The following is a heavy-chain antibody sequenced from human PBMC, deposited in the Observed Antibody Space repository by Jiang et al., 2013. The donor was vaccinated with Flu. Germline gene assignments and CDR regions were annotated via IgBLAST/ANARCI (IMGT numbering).Heavy chain of an antibody. Sequence: GAEVKKPGESLKISCKGSGYSFTSYWIGWVRQMPGKGLEWMGIIYPGDSDTRYSPSFQGQVTISADKSISTAYLQWSSLKASDTAMYYCARTLAAAGTWEYYFDYWGQGTLVTVSS. J-gene: IGHJ4*02. D-gene: IGHD6-13*01. CDR2: IYPGDSDT. CDR3: ARTLAAAGTWEYYFDY. V-gene: IGHV5-51*01. CDR1: GYSFTSYW.